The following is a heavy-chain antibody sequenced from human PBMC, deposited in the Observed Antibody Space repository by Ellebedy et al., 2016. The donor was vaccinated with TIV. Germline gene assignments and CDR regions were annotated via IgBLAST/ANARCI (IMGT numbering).Heavy chain of an antibody. CDR1: GVSISSDYYY. V-gene: IGHV4-61*02. CDR2: IFASGNT. Sequence: SETLSLTXAVSGVSISSDYYYWGWIRQPAGKGLEWIGRIFASGNTDYNPSLKGRVTMSVDTSKNRFSLRLNSVTAADTAVYYCVRDFPRDSRNYGDLLAHDWGQGALVTV. J-gene: IGHJ4*02. D-gene: IGHD1-26*01. CDR3: VRDFPRDSRNYGDLLAHD.